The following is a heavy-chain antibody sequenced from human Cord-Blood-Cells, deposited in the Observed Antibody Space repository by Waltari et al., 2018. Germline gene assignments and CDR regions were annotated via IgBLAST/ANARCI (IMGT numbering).Heavy chain of an antibody. Sequence: QVQLVQSGAEVKTPGSSVKVTCKASGGTFSSYATSWVRLAPGQGLEWMGGIIPILGTANYAQKFQGRVTITADESTSTAYMELSSLRSEDTAVYYCASGYSGSYYGWFDPWGQGTLVTVSS. V-gene: IGHV1-69*01. D-gene: IGHD1-26*01. CDR2: IIPILGTA. CDR3: ASGYSGSYYGWFDP. J-gene: IGHJ5*02. CDR1: GGTFSSYA.